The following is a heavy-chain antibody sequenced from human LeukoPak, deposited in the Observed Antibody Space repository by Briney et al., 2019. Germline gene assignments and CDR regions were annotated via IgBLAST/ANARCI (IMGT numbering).Heavy chain of an antibody. Sequence: SVKVSCKASGGTFSSYAISWVRQAPGQGLEWMGGIIPIFGTANYAQKFQGRVTITAGESTSTAYMELSSLRSEDTAVYYCARAEPDYYDGSGSINWFDPWGQGTLVTVSS. CDR2: IIPIFGTA. CDR3: ARAEPDYYDGSGSINWFDP. J-gene: IGHJ5*02. D-gene: IGHD3-22*01. CDR1: GGTFSSYA. V-gene: IGHV1-69*13.